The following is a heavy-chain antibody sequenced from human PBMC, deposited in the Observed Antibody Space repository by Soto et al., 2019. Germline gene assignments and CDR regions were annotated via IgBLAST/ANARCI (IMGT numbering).Heavy chain of an antibody. CDR2: ISYDGSNK. Sequence: PGGSLRLSCAASGFTFSSYGMHWVRQAPGKGLEWVTVISYDGSNKYYADSVKGRFTISRDNSKNTLYLQMNSLRAEDTAVYYCAKDGAAYYYYGMDVRGQGTTVTVSS. CDR1: GFTFSSYG. D-gene: IGHD6-25*01. CDR3: AKDGAAYYYYGMDV. J-gene: IGHJ6*02. V-gene: IGHV3-30*18.